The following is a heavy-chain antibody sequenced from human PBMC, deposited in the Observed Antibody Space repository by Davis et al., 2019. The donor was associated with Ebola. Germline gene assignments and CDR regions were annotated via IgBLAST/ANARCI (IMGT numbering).Heavy chain of an antibody. Sequence: SVKVSCKASGGTFSSYAINWVRQAPGQGLEWMGGIIPIFCTANYAQKFQGRVTITADESTSTAYMELSSLRSEDTAVYYCARPTTYYYDSDNYYYDAFDIWGQGTVVTVSS. CDR2: IIPIFCTA. CDR1: GGTFSSYA. J-gene: IGHJ3*02. CDR3: ARPTTYYYDSDNYYYDAFDI. D-gene: IGHD3-22*01. V-gene: IGHV1-69*13.